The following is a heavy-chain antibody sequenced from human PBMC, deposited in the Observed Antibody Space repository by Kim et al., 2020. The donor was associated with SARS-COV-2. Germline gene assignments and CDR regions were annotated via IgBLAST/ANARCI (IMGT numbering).Heavy chain of an antibody. V-gene: IGHV4-30-2*01. CDR2: IYHSGST. J-gene: IGHJ4*02. D-gene: IGHD4-17*01. CDR3: ARGIDYGDYGPIASFDY. Sequence: SETLSLTCAVSGGSISSGGYSWSWIRQPPGKGLEWIGYIYHSGSTYYNPSLKSRVTISVDRSKNQFSLKLSSVTAADTAVYYCARGIDYGDYGPIASFDYWGQGTLVTVSS. CDR1: GGSISSGGYS.